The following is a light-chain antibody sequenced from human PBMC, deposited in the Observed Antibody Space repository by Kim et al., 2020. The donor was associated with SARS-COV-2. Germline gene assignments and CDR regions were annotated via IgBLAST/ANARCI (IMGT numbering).Light chain of an antibody. Sequence: EIVLTQSPGTLSLSPGERATLSCRASQSVSSSYLAWYQQKPGQAPRLLIYGASSRATGIPDRFSGSGSGTDFTLTISRLEPEHFAVYYCHQYGSSPLTFGEGTKVDIK. CDR1: QSVSSSY. V-gene: IGKV3-20*01. CDR3: HQYGSSPLT. CDR2: GAS. J-gene: IGKJ4*01.